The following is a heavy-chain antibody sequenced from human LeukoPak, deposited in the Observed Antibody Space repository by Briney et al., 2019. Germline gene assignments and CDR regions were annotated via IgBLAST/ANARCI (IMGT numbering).Heavy chain of an antibody. J-gene: IGHJ4*02. Sequence: PGGSLRLSCAASGFTFRSYGMHWVRQAPGKGLEWVAIIRYDGTNKYYADSVKGRFTISRDNSKNTLYLQMNSLRAEDTAVYYCARVARGVRSSSSYSDYWGQGTLVTVSS. CDR1: GFTFRSYG. CDR3: ARVARGVRSSSSYSDY. D-gene: IGHD6-6*01. CDR2: IRYDGTNK. V-gene: IGHV3-30*02.